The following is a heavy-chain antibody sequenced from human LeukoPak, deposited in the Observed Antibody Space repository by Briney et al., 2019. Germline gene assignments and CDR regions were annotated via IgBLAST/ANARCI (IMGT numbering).Heavy chain of an antibody. V-gene: IGHV4-4*09. J-gene: IGHJ3*02. Sequence: SETLSLTCTVSGGSISSYYWSWIRRPPGKGLEWVGYIYTSGSTNYNPSLKSRVTISVDTSKNQFSLKLSSVTAADTAVYYCARVFGIAAAGTDAFDIWGQGTMVTVSS. CDR3: ARVFGIAAAGTDAFDI. D-gene: IGHD6-13*01. CDR2: IYTSGST. CDR1: GGSISSYY.